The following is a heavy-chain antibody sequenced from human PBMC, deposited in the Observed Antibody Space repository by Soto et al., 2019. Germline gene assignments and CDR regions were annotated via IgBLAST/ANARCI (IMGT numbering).Heavy chain of an antibody. D-gene: IGHD3-16*02. J-gene: IGHJ4*02. Sequence: QVQQQESGPGLVKPSQTLSLTCTVSGGSISSGGYYWSWIRQHPGKGLEWIGYIYYSGSTYYNPSLKSRVTISVDTSKNQFSLKLSSVTAADTAVYYCACSNDYIWGSYRIFDYWGQGTLVTVSS. CDR2: IYYSGST. V-gene: IGHV4-31*03. CDR3: ACSNDYIWGSYRIFDY. CDR1: GGSISSGGYY.